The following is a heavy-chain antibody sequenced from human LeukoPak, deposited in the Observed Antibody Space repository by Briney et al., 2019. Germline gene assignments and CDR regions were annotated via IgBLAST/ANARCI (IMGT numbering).Heavy chain of an antibody. V-gene: IGHV5-51*01. CDR2: IYPGDSDT. J-gene: IGHJ4*02. D-gene: IGHD3-10*01. CDR3: ARLRAYYNSGSYSYFDY. Sequence: GESLKISCKGSGYSFSNYWIGWVRQMPGKGLEWMGIIYPGDSDTRHSPSFQGQVTISADKPISTAYLQWSSLKASDTAMYYCARLRAYYNSGSYSYFDYWGQGTLVTVSS. CDR1: GYSFSNYW.